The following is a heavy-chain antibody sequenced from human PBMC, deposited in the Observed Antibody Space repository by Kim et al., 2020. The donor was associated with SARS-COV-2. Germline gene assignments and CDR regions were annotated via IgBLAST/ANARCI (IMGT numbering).Heavy chain of an antibody. J-gene: IGHJ4*02. CDR1: GFTFSNYA. V-gene: IGHV3-23*03. CDR3: AKSLVSRVLFYFDY. D-gene: IGHD2-21*01. CDR2: VYSGGSSS. Sequence: GGSLRLSCAASGFTFSNYAMTWVRQAPGKGLEWVSIVYSGGSSSYYADSVRGRFTISRDNSKNTLYLQMNSLRAEDTAVYYCAKSLVSRVLFYFDYWGQGTLVTLSS.